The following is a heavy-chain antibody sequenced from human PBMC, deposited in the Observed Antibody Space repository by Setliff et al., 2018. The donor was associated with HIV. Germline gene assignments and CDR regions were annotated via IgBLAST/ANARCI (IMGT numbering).Heavy chain of an antibody. CDR3: GRDVHDAAADN. CDR2: IGRDGTVA. Sequence: GGSLRLSCAASRFDFNNYWMHWVRRGPGRGLEWVSRIGRDGTVANYADSVKGRFTISRDNARNTLFLQMSSLGVEDTALYYCGRDVHDAAADNWGRGTLVTVSS. D-gene: IGHD6-13*01. CDR1: RFDFNNYW. V-gene: IGHV3-74*01. J-gene: IGHJ4*02.